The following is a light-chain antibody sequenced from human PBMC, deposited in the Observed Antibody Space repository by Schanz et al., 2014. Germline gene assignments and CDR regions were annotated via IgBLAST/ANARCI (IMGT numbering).Light chain of an antibody. CDR2: DAS. J-gene: IGKJ5*01. Sequence: DIQMTQSPSTLSASVGDRVTITCRASQFISTWLAWYQQKPGKAPKLLIYDASTLESGVPSRFSGSGSGTDFTLTINILQRDDVATYYCQQYDSHPVTFGRGTRLEI. CDR3: QQYDSHPVT. V-gene: IGKV1-5*01. CDR1: QFISTW.